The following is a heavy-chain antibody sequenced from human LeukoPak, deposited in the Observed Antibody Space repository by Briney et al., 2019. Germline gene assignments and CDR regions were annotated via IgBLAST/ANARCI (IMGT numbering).Heavy chain of an antibody. CDR3: ARASYGGNGRYYGMDV. Sequence: PSETLSLTCTVSGGSISSGGHYWSWIRQHPGKGLEWIGRIYYSGSTDSNPSLKSRVTISVDTSKNQFSLKQSSVSAADTAVYYCARASYGGNGRYYGMDVWGQGTTVTVSS. CDR2: IYYSGST. J-gene: IGHJ6*02. D-gene: IGHD4-23*01. V-gene: IGHV4-31*03. CDR1: GGSISSGGHY.